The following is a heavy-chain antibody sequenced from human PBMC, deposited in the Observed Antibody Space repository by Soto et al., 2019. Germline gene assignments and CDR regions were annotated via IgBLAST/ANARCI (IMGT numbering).Heavy chain of an antibody. CDR1: GGSISSYY. D-gene: IGHD4-17*01. CDR3: ARGRSGYGDYLDY. V-gene: IGHV4-59*01. CDR2: NYYSGST. J-gene: IGHJ4*02. Sequence: QVQLQESGPGLVKPSETLSLTCTVSGGSISSYYWSWIRQPPGKGLEWIGYNYYSGSTNYNPSLKSRVTISVDTSKNQFSLKLSSVTAADTAVYYCARGRSGYGDYLDYWGQGTLVTVSS.